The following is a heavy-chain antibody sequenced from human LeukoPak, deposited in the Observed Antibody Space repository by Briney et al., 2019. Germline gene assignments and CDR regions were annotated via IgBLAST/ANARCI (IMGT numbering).Heavy chain of an antibody. J-gene: IGHJ5*02. CDR2: IYSGGST. CDR3: ARDGEYYYGSGSYENWFDP. CDR1: GFTVSSNY. V-gene: IGHV3-66*01. Sequence: PGGPLRLSCAASGFTVSSNYMSWVRQAPGKGLEWVSVIYSGGSTYYADSVKGRFTISRDNAKNSLYLQMNSLRAEDTAVYYCARDGEYYYGSGSYENWFDPWGQGTLVTVSS. D-gene: IGHD3-10*01.